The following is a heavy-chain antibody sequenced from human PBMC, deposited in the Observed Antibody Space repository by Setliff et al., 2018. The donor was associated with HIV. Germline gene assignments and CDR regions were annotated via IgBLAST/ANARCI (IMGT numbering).Heavy chain of an antibody. V-gene: IGHV2-70*04. J-gene: IGHJ4*02. CDR1: GFSLTTSGIR. Sequence: SGPTLVNPTQTLTLTCTFSGFSLTTSGIRVTWVRQPPGKALEWLARIDWEDDKFYSTSLKTRLTISKDTSTNQVVLTMTNMGPLDTATYFCARTYGSASKLDYWCPGTLVTVSS. CDR3: ARTYGSASKLDY. D-gene: IGHD3-10*01. CDR2: IDWEDDK.